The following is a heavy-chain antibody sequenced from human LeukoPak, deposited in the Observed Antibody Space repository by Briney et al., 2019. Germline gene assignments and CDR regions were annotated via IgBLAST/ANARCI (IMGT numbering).Heavy chain of an antibody. CDR3: AKDHYYDSSGYYFDY. V-gene: IGHV3-23*01. Sequence: GGSLRLSCAVSGFTFTRYAMSWVRQAPGKGLEWVSTITGSAGATYYADSVKGRFTISRDISKNTLYLQMNSLSAEDTALYYCAKDHYYDSSGYYFDYWGQGTLVTVSS. CDR1: GFTFTRYA. D-gene: IGHD3-22*01. J-gene: IGHJ4*02. CDR2: ITGSAGAT.